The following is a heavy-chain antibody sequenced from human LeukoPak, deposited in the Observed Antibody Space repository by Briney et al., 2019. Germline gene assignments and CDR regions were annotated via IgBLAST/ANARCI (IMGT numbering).Heavy chain of an antibody. CDR2: INSDGSST. V-gene: IGHV3-74*01. D-gene: IGHD6-13*01. Sequence: GGSLRLSCAASGFTFSSYWMRWVRQAPGKGLVWVSRINSDGSSTSYADSVKGRFTISRDNAKNTLYLQMNSLRAEDTAVYYCAREFSAAAGFFDYWGQGTLVTVSS. CDR1: GFTFSSYW. CDR3: AREFSAAAGFFDY. J-gene: IGHJ4*02.